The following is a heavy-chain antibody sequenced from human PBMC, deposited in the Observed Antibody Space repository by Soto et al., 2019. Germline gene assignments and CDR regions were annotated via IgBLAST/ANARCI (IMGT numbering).Heavy chain of an antibody. CDR3: ARESGGATATLDYYYFYMDV. CDR1: GDSFNDYY. D-gene: IGHD5-12*01. Sequence: QVQLVQSGAEVRKPGASVTVSCRSSGDSFNDYYIHWVRQAPGQGFEWMGWINPKGVVTKYAQKFQGWVSMHRDTSIRTVYMQLSRLRSDDTAVYYCARESGGATATLDYYYFYMDVWGTGTTVTVSS. V-gene: IGHV1-2*04. CDR2: INPKGVVT. J-gene: IGHJ6*03.